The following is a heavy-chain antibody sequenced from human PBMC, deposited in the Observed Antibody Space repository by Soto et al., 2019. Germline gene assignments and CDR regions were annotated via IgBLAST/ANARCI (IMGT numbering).Heavy chain of an antibody. CDR2: IYWNDDK. V-gene: IGHV2-5*01. J-gene: IGHJ4*02. D-gene: IGHD5-12*01. CDR3: THFSGYEQFEY. CDR1: GFSLSTSGAG. Sequence: PTLVNPTQTLTLTCTFSGFSLSTSGAGVGWIRQPPGKALEWLAVIYWNDDKRYSPSLKSRVTIAKDTSKNEVVLTMTSMDPMDTATYYCTHFSGYEQFEYWGQGTLVTVSS.